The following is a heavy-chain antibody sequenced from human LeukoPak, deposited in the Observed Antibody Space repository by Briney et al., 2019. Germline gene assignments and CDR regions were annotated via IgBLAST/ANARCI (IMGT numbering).Heavy chain of an antibody. V-gene: IGHV3-48*03. CDR3: AKEYALLWFGELLYSDY. CDR2: ISSSGSTI. J-gene: IGHJ4*02. D-gene: IGHD3-10*01. CDR1: GFTFSSYE. Sequence: PGGSLRLSCAASGFTFSSYEMNWVRQAPGKGLEWVSYISSSGSTIYYADSVKGRFTISRDNAKNSLYLQMNSLRAEDTAVYYCAKEYALLWFGELLYSDYWGQGTLVTVSS.